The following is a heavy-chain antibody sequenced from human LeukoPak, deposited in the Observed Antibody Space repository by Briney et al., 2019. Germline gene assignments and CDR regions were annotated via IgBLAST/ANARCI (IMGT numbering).Heavy chain of an antibody. D-gene: IGHD3-22*01. J-gene: IGHJ4*02. CDR3: ARARGWLPNYFDY. V-gene: IGHV3-48*01. CDR1: GFTFSSYS. Sequence: GGSLRLSCAASGFTFSSYSMNWVRQAPGKGLEWVSYISSSSSTIYYADSVKGRFTISRDNAKNSLYLQMNSLRAEDTAVYYCARARGWLPNYFDYWGQGTLATVSS. CDR2: ISSSSSTI.